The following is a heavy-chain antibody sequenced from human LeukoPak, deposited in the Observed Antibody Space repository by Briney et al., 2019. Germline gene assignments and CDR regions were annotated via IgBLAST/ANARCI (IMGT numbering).Heavy chain of an antibody. J-gene: IGHJ4*02. CDR2: IYSSGST. CDR1: GGTISSDSYY. D-gene: IGHD4-17*01. Sequence: PSQTLSLTCAVSGGTISSDSYYWSWNRQPAGKGLEWIGRIYSSGSTNYNPSLKSRVTISVDTSKNQFSLKLSSVTAGDTAVYYCARGSDYGDFVYYFDYWGQGTLVTVSS. V-gene: IGHV4-61*02. CDR3: ARGSDYGDFVYYFDY.